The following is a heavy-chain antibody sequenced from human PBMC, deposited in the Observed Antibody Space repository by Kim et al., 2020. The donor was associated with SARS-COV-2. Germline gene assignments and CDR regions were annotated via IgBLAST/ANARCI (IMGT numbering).Heavy chain of an antibody. CDR1: GENFRAYY. V-gene: IGHV4-34*01. D-gene: IGHD3-9*01. CDR2: TNHRGTT. J-gene: IGHJ5*02. Sequence: SETLSLTCAVYGENFRAYYWSWIRQPPGKGLEWIGETNHRGTTNYNPSLKSRVTISVDTSKSQFSLKLSSVTAADTAVYYCAKARYFCWLLGRTADNYFDPWGQGTLVTVSS. CDR3: AKARYFCWLLGRTADNYFDP.